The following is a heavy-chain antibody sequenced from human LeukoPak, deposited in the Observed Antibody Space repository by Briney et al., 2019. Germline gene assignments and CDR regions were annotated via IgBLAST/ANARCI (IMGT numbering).Heavy chain of an antibody. CDR2: NNGDGSTT. CDR1: GFSLSGYW. V-gene: IGHV3-74*01. J-gene: IGHJ5*02. D-gene: IGHD2-15*01. CDR3: ARDPRNVGLAP. Sequence: GGSLRLSCVASGFSLSGYWMYWVRQAPGKGLMYISRNNGDGSTTNYADVVKGRFTMSRDNVKNTLYLQMNSLRVEDTVVYYCARDPRNVGLAPWGQGTLVTVSS.